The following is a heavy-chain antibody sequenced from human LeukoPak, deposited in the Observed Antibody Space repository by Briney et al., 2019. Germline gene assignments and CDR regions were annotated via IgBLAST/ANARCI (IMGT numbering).Heavy chain of an antibody. CDR2: INHSGST. V-gene: IGHV4-34*01. J-gene: IGHJ4*02. CDR1: GGSFSTYY. Sequence: SETLSLTCAVYGGSFSTYYWTWIRLPPGKGLEWIGEINHSGSTNYNPSLKSRVTISVDTSNNQFSLKLSSVTAADTAMYYCARGGFYGDLLDCWGQGTLVTVSS. D-gene: IGHD4-17*01. CDR3: ARGGFYGDLLDC.